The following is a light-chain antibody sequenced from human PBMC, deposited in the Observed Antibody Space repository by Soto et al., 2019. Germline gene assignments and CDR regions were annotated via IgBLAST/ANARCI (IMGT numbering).Light chain of an antibody. CDR1: NIGSKN. V-gene: IGLV3-9*01. CDR3: QVWDSSTANYV. J-gene: IGLJ1*01. CDR2: RDS. Sequence: SYELTQPLSVSVALGQTARITCGGNNIGSKNVHWYQQKPGQAPVLVIYRDSNRPSGIPERLSGSNSGNTATLTISRAQAGDEADYYCQVWDSSTANYVFGTGTKVTVL.